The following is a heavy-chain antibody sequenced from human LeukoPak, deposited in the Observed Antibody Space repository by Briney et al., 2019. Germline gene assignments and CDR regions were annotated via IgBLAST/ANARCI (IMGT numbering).Heavy chain of an antibody. Sequence: GRSLRLSCAASGFTFDDYAMHWVRQAPGKGLEWVSGISWNSGSIGYADSVKGRFTISRVNAKNSLYLQMNSLRAEDTALYYCAKAARWGDFDYWGQGTLVTVSS. CDR3: AKAARWGDFDY. D-gene: IGHD3-16*01. CDR2: ISWNSGSI. J-gene: IGHJ4*02. V-gene: IGHV3-9*01. CDR1: GFTFDDYA.